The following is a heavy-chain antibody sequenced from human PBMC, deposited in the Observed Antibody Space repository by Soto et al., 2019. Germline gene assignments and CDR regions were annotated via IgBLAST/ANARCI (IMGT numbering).Heavy chain of an antibody. V-gene: IGHV1-69*01. CDR2: IIPIFGTA. D-gene: IGHD3-16*02. CDR3: ARGPTYDYVWGSYRSLDY. Sequence: QVQLVQSGAEVKKPGSSVKVSCKASGGTFSSYAISWVRQAPGQGLEWMGGIIPIFGTANYAQKFQGRVTITADESTSTAYMELSSLRSEDTAVYYCARGPTYDYVWGSYRSLDYWGQGTLVTVSS. CDR1: GGTFSSYA. J-gene: IGHJ4*02.